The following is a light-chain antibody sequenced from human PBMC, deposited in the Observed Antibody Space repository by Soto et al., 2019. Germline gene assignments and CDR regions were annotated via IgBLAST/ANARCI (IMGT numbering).Light chain of an antibody. CDR2: GNI. Sequence: QLVLTQPPSVSGAPGQRVTISCTGSNSTLGAGFDVHWYQQFPGRAPKLLIFGNINRPSGVPDRFSGSKSGSSASLAITGLQSEDEADYYCPSFDSSGGNFYVFVTGTKLTVL. V-gene: IGLV1-40*01. J-gene: IGLJ1*01. CDR1: NSTLGAGFD. CDR3: PSFDSSGGNFYV.